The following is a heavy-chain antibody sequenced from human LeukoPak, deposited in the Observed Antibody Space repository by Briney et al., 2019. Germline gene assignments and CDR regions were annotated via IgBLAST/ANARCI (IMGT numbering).Heavy chain of an antibody. CDR3: AKGTYDSRGNFDY. CDR1: GFTFSSYA. CDR2: ISGSGTNT. Sequence: GGSLRLSCAASGFTFSSYAMNWVRQAPGKGLEWVSGISGSGTNTYYADSVKGRFTISRDNSKNTRYLQMNSLRAEDTAAYYCAKGTYDSRGNFDYWGQGTLVSVSS. J-gene: IGHJ4*02. D-gene: IGHD3-22*01. V-gene: IGHV3-23*01.